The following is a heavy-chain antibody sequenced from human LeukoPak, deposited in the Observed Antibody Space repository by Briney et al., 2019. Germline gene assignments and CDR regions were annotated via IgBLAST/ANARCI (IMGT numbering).Heavy chain of an antibody. Sequence: ASVKVSCKVSGHTLTELSMHWVRQAPGKGLEWMGGFDPEDGETIYAQKFQGRVTMTEDTSTSTAYMELRSLRSDDTAVYYCAASPYSSGRLHYWGQGTLVSVSS. D-gene: IGHD6-19*01. CDR3: AASPYSSGRLHY. J-gene: IGHJ4*02. V-gene: IGHV1-24*01. CDR2: FDPEDGET. CDR1: GHTLTELS.